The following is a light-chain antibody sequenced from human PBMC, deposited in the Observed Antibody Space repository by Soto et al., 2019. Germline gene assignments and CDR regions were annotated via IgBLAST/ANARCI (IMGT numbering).Light chain of an antibody. J-gene: IGKJ1*01. V-gene: IGKV1-27*01. CDR3: QKYNSSPRWT. Sequence: DIQMTQSPSSLSASVGDRVTITCRARQGISNYIDWYQQKPGKVTKLLNYAASTLQSGVPSLFSCSGSGTDFTLTIISLQPEDVATYFCQKYNSSPRWTFGQETKVDI. CDR2: AAS. CDR1: QGISNY.